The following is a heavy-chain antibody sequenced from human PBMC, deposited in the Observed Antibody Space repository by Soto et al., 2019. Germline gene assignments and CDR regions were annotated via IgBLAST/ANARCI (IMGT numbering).Heavy chain of an antibody. CDR2: INTYTCDT. D-gene: IGHD6-13*01. Sequence: QVQVVQSGAEVKKPGASVKVSCRTSGYSFINYGITWVRQAPGQGLEWMGWINTYTCDTNYAQRFQDRVTLTTDTSTSSAYMELRGLRSEDTAVYYCARDQRQQHVFDFWGQGTLVTVSS. CDR1: GYSFINYG. CDR3: ARDQRQQHVFDF. V-gene: IGHV1-18*01. J-gene: IGHJ4*02.